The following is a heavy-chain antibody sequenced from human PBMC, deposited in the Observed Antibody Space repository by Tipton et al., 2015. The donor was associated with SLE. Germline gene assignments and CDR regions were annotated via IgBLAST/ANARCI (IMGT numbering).Heavy chain of an antibody. Sequence: SLRLSCAASGFTFSSYWMSWVRQAPGKGLEWVANIKQDGSGKYYVDSVKGRFTISRDNAKNSLYLQMNSLRAEDTAVYYCARCIRRFTISAIDYWGQGTLVTVSS. CDR3: ARCIRRFTISAIDY. CDR2: IKQDGSGK. V-gene: IGHV3-7*03. D-gene: IGHD3-3*01. J-gene: IGHJ4*02. CDR1: GFTFSSYW.